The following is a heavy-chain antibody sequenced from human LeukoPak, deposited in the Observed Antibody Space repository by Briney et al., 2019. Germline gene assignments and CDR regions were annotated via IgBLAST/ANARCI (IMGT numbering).Heavy chain of an antibody. J-gene: IGHJ4*02. Sequence: ASVKVSCKASGYTFTAYYMHWVRQAPGQGLEWMGWINPNSGGTNYAQKFKGWVTLTRDTSINTTYMELSRLASDVTAVYFCARGTPGSYLGYWGQGTLVTVSS. V-gene: IGHV1-2*04. CDR3: ARGTPGSYLGY. CDR1: GYTFTAYY. D-gene: IGHD3-16*02. CDR2: INPNSGGT.